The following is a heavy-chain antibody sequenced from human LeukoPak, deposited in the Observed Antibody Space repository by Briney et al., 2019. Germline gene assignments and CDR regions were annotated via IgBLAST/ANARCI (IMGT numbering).Heavy chain of an antibody. CDR1: GGSISSGGYY. D-gene: IGHD4-23*01. V-gene: IGHV4-31*03. CDR3: ARSPDYGGLEAFDI. CDR2: IYYSGST. J-gene: IGHJ3*02. Sequence: SQTLSLTCTVSGGSISSGGYYGSWIRQHPGKGLEWIGYIYYSGSTYYNPSLKSRVTISVDTSKNQFSLKLSSVTAADTAVYYCARSPDYGGLEAFDIWGQGTMVTVSS.